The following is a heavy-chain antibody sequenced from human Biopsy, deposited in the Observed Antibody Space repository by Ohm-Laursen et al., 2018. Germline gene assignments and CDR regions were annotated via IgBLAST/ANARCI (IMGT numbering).Heavy chain of an antibody. CDR2: IYYSGST. J-gene: IGHJ4*02. CDR1: GGSITSYY. D-gene: IGHD6-6*01. V-gene: IGHV4-59*12. CDR3: ATSLPSHWGSAALEN. Sequence: TLSLTWGVSGGSITSYYRSWIRRPPGKRLEWIGYIYYSGSTNYNPSLKSRVTISEDRSKNQFSLKLKSVTAADTAVYYCATSLPSHWGSAALENWGQGILVTVSS.